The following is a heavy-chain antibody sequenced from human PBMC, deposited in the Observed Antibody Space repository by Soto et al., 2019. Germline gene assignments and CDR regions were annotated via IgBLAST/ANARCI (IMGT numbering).Heavy chain of an antibody. V-gene: IGHV3-23*01. CDR2: ISGSGGST. CDR3: AKAGSGSPYSGRYYYYGMDV. D-gene: IGHD6-19*01. J-gene: IGHJ6*02. CDR1: GFTFSSYA. Sequence: EVQLLESGGGLVQPGGSLRLSCAASGFTFSSYAMSWVRQAPGKGLEWVSAISGSGGSTYYADSVKGRFTISRDNSKNTLYLQMNSLRAEDTAVYYCAKAGSGSPYSGRYYYYGMDVWVQGTTVTVS.